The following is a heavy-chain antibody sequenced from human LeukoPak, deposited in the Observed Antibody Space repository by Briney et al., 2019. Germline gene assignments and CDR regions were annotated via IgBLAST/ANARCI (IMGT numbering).Heavy chain of an antibody. V-gene: IGHV1-2*02. CDR3: ARDRVPVTIARSDAFDF. CDR1: RYTFTNYY. D-gene: IGHD2-2*01. CDR2: VNPTSGIT. J-gene: IGHJ3*01. Sequence: ASVKVFCKASRYTFTNYYIHWVRQAPGQGLEWMGWVNPTSGITMYAQKFQARVTMTRDTSISTAYMELSWLRSDDTAVYYCARDRVPVTIARSDAFDFWGQGTMVTVS.